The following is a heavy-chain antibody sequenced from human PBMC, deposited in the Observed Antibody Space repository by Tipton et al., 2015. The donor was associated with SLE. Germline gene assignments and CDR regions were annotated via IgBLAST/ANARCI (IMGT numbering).Heavy chain of an antibody. V-gene: IGHV4-34*01. CDR1: GGSFSGYY. D-gene: IGHD6-13*01. J-gene: IGHJ4*02. Sequence: LRLSCAVYGGSFSGYYWSWIRQPPGKGLEWIGEINHSGSTNYNPSLKSRVTISVDTSKNQFSLKLSSVTAADTAVYYCARPPRLAAAGYVDYWGQGTLVTVSS. CDR3: ARPPRLAAAGYVDY. CDR2: INHSGST.